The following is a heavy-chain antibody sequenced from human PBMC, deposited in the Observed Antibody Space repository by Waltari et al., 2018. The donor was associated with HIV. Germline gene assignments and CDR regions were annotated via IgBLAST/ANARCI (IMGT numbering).Heavy chain of an antibody. CDR3: AVAVVVTAITYGMDV. V-gene: IGHV1-46*01. CDR1: GYTFTSYY. J-gene: IGHJ6*02. D-gene: IGHD2-21*02. Sequence: QVQLVQSGAEVKKPGASVKVSCKASGYTFTSYYMHWVRQAPGQGLEWMGIINPSGGSTSYAQKFQGRVTMTRDTSTSTVYMELSSLRSEDTAVYYCAVAVVVTAITYGMDVWGQGTTVTVSS. CDR2: INPSGGST.